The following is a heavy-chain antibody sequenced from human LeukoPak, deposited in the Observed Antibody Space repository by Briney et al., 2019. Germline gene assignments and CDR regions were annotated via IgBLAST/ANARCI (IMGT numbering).Heavy chain of an antibody. Sequence: ASVKVSCKASGRTFSSYAISWVRQAPGQGLEWIGGIIPIFGTTNYAQKFEGRVTITADESTSTAYMELSSLRSEDTAVYYCARGPLGDPAHFDYWGQGTLVTVSS. J-gene: IGHJ4*02. D-gene: IGHD2-21*01. CDR3: ARGPLGDPAHFDY. CDR1: GRTFSSYA. CDR2: IIPIFGTT. V-gene: IGHV1-69*01.